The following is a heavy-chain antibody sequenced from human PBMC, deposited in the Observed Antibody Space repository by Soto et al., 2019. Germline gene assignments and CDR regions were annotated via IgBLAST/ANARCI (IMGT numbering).Heavy chain of an antibody. V-gene: IGHV1-8*01. CDR1: GYTFTSYD. CDR2: MNPNSGNT. D-gene: IGHD3-10*01. J-gene: IGHJ5*02. CDR3: ARGMKYGYYSRGFDP. Sequence: QVQLVQSGAEVKKPGASVKVSCKASGYTFTSYDINWVRQATGQGLEYLGWMNPNSGNTGYVQKFQGRVTMTRDTSISTAYMELSSLRSEDTAVYYCARGMKYGYYSRGFDPWGQGTLGTVSS.